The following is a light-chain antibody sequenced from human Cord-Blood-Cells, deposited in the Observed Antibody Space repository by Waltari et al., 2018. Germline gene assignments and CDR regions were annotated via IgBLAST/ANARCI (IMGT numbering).Light chain of an antibody. CDR2: AAS. CDR1: QRISSY. V-gene: IGKV1-39*01. CDR3: QQSYSTPMYS. J-gene: IGKJ2*03. Sequence: DIQMTQSPSSLSASVGDSVTITCRASQRISSYLNWYQQKPGKAPKLLIYAASSLQSGGPSRFSGSGSGTDFTLTISSLQPEDFATYYCQQSYSTPMYSFGQGTKLEIK.